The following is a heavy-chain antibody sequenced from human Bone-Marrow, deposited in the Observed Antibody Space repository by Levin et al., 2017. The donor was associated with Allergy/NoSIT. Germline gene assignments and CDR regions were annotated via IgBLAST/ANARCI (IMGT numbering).Heavy chain of an antibody. Sequence: SVKVSCKASGVTFSSYSISWVRQAPGQGPVWMGTIIPLFGATTYAQKFQDRVTITADKSTHTAYLELSSLRSDDTAVYFCARPEADTVVLPTTTQDAFDSWGQGTLVTVSS. CDR2: IIPLFGAT. J-gene: IGHJ3*02. D-gene: IGHD4/OR15-4a*01. CDR3: ARPEADTVVLPTTTQDAFDS. V-gene: IGHV1-69*06. CDR1: GVTFSSYS.